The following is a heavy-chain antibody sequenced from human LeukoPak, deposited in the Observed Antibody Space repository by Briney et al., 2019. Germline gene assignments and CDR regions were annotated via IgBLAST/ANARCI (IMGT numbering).Heavy chain of an antibody. CDR2: ISSSSSYI. CDR3: ARDSGVFCSGGNCYHNSFDS. V-gene: IGHV3-21*01. J-gene: IGHJ4*02. Sequence: GGSLRLSCAASGFTFSSYSMNWVRQAPGKGLEWVSSISSSSSYIYYADSVKGRFTISRDNAKNSLYLQMNSLRAEDTAVYYCARDSGVFCSGGNCYHNSFDSWGQGTLVTVSS. CDR1: GFTFSSYS. D-gene: IGHD2-15*01.